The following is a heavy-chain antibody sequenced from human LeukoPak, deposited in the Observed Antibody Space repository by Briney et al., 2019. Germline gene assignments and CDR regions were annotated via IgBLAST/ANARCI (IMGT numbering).Heavy chain of an antibody. V-gene: IGHV3-7*01. CDR3: ARVGVSYYYDSSGYRRQLHFDY. J-gene: IGHJ4*02. D-gene: IGHD3-22*01. CDR2: IKQDGSEK. CDR1: GFTFSSYW. Sequence: TGGSLRLSCAASGFTFSSYWMSWVRQAPGKGLEWVANIKQDGSEKYYVDSVKGRFTISRDNAKNSLYLQMNSLRAEDTAVYYCARVGVSYYYDSSGYRRQLHFDYWGQGTLVTVSS.